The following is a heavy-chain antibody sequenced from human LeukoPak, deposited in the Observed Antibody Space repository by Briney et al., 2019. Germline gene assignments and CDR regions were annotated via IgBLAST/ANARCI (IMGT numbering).Heavy chain of an antibody. CDR2: ISGSGGST. Sequence: GGSLRLSCAASGFTLSIYDMSWVRQAPGKGLEWVSAISGSGGSTYYADSVKGRFTISRDNSKNTLYLQMNSLRAEDTAVYYCAKGDAPQGFDYWGQGTLVTVSS. V-gene: IGHV3-23*01. J-gene: IGHJ4*02. CDR3: AKGDAPQGFDY. CDR1: GFTLSIYD. D-gene: IGHD2-21*02.